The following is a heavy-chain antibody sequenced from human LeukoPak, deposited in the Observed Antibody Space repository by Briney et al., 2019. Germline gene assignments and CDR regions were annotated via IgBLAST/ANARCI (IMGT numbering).Heavy chain of an antibody. V-gene: IGHV1-2*02. CDR2: INPNSGGT. D-gene: IGHD1-26*01. CDR1: GYTFTGYY. J-gene: IGHJ5*02. Sequence: GASVKVSCKASGYTFTGYYMHWVRQAPGQGLEWMGWINPNSGGTNYAQKFQGRVTMTGDTSISTAYMELSRLRSDDTAVYYCAREKIVGVNNWFDPWGQGTLVTVSS. CDR3: AREKIVGVNNWFDP.